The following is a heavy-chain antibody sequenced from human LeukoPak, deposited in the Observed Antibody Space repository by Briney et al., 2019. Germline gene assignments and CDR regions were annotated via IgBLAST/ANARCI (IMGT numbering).Heavy chain of an antibody. CDR3: AAECGGDCYSGWFDP. D-gene: IGHD2-21*02. V-gene: IGHV1-69*05. CDR2: IIPIFGTA. J-gene: IGHJ5*02. CDR1: GGTFSSYA. Sequence: ASVKVSCKASGGTFSSYAISWVRQAPGQGLEWMGRIIPIFGTANYAQKFQGRVTITTDESTSTAYMELSSLRSKDTAVYYCAAECGGDCYSGWFDPWGQGTLVTVSS.